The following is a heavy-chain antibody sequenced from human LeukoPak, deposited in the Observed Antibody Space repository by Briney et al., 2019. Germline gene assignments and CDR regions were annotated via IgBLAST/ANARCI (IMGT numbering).Heavy chain of an antibody. J-gene: IGHJ4*02. CDR2: ISAYNGKT. V-gene: IGHV1-18*01. CDR3: ARDHTKITYYYDSSGYYPLADY. Sequence: ASVKVSCKASGYTFTSYGINWVRQAPGQGLEWMGWISAYNGKTNHAQKLQGRVTMTTDTSTSTAYMELRSLRSDDTAVYYCARDHTKITYYYDSSGYYPLADYWGQGTLVTVSS. CDR1: GYTFTSYG. D-gene: IGHD3-22*01.